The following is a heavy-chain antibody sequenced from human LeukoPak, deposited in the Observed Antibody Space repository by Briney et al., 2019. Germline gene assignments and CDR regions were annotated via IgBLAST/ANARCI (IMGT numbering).Heavy chain of an antibody. CDR3: ASGGKRQAGGYLDY. D-gene: IGHD4-23*01. CDR2: IIPIFGTA. V-gene: IGHV1-69*13. CDR1: GGTFSSYA. J-gene: IGHJ4*02. Sequence: WASVKVSCKASGGTFSSYAISWVRQAPGQGLEWMGGIIPIFGTANYAQKFQGRVTITADESTSTAYMELSSLRSEDTAMYYCASGGKRQAGGYLDYWGQGTLVTVSS.